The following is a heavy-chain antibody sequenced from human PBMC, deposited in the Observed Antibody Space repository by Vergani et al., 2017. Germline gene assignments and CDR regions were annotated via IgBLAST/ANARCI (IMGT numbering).Heavy chain of an antibody. J-gene: IGHJ4*02. CDR3: AKPRGLPTPYYFDY. Sequence: QVQLVESGGGVVQPGRSLRLSCAASGFTFSSYAMHWVRQAPGKGLEWVAVISYDGSNKYYADSVKGRFTISRDNSKNTLYLQMNSLRAEDTAVYYCAKPRGLPTPYYFDYWGQGTLVTVSS. V-gene: IGHV3-30-3*02. CDR1: GFTFSSYA. CDR2: ISYDGSNK.